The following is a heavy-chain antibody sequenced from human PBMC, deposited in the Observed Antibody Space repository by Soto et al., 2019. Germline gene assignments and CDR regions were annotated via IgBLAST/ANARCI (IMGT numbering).Heavy chain of an antibody. CDR2: ISWNSGSI. Sequence: EVQLVESGGGLVQPGRSLRLSCAASGFTFDDYAMHWVRQAPGKGLEWVSGISWNSGSIGYADSVKGRFTISRDNAKNSLYLQMNSLRAEDTALYYCAKEDSSGWYYFDYWGQGILVTVSS. CDR1: GFTFDDYA. J-gene: IGHJ4*02. CDR3: AKEDSSGWYYFDY. D-gene: IGHD6-19*01. V-gene: IGHV3-9*01.